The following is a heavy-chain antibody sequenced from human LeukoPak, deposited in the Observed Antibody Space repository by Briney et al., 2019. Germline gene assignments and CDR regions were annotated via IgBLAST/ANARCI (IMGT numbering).Heavy chain of an antibody. CDR1: GGSISRSTYY. J-gene: IGHJ5*02. D-gene: IGHD3-10*01. V-gene: IGHV4-39*01. CDR3: ARQVNYYTSGSYYKGFDP. CDR2: FYYSGRT. Sequence: SETLSLTCTVSGGSISRSTYYWGWIRQPPGKGLEWIGSFYYSGRTYYNPSLKSRVTISVDTSKNQFSLKLSSVTAADTAVYYCARQVNYYTSGSYYKGFDPWGQGTPVTVSS.